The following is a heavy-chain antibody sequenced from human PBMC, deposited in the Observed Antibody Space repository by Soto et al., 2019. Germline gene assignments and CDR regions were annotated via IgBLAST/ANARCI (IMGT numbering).Heavy chain of an antibody. Sequence: PSETLSLTCTVSGGSISSYYWSWIRQPPGKGLEWIGYIYYSRSTNYNPSLKSRVTISVDTSKNQFSLKLSSVTAADTAVYYCARIVATSKPSYYYYYYMDVWAKGTTVTVSS. J-gene: IGHJ6*03. CDR2: IYYSRST. CDR3: ARIVATSKPSYYYYYYMDV. CDR1: GGSISSYY. V-gene: IGHV4-59*01. D-gene: IGHD5-12*01.